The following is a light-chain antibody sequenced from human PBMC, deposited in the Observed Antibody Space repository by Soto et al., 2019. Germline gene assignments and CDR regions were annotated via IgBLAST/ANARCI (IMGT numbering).Light chain of an antibody. J-gene: IGKJ2*01. Sequence: EIVMTQSPATLSVSPGERATLSCRASQSVSSNLAWYQQKPGQAPRLLIYGASTRATGIPARFSGSGSGTEFTLTISSLQSEDFAVYYCQQYNSWTFGQGTKLEIK. CDR1: QSVSSN. CDR2: GAS. CDR3: QQYNSWT. V-gene: IGKV3-15*01.